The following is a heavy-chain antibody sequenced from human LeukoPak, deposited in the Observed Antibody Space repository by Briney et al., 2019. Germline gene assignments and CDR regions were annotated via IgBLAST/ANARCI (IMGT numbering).Heavy chain of an antibody. D-gene: IGHD3-22*01. CDR1: GGSISSYY. CDR2: IYYSEST. Sequence: SETLSLTCTVSGGSISSYYWSWIRQPPGKGLEWIGYIYYSESTNYNPSLKSRVTISVDTSKNQFSLKLSSVTAADTAVYYCARGADYYDSSGYQIYYYYYYYMDVWGKGTTVTVSS. J-gene: IGHJ6*03. CDR3: ARGADYYDSSGYQIYYYYYYYMDV. V-gene: IGHV4-59*01.